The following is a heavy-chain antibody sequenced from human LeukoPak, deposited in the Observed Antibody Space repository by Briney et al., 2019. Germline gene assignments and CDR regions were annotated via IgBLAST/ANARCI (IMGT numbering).Heavy chain of an antibody. V-gene: IGHV4-4*09. CDR3: ARTQYSYGSSGYYFDY. J-gene: IGHJ4*02. CDR1: GGSISSHY. CDR2: IYTSGNT. Sequence: SETLSLTCTVSGGSISSHYWSWIRQPPGKGLEWIAYIYTSGNTNYNPSLKSRVTISLDTSKNQFSLKLSSVTAADTAVYYCARTQYSYGSSGYYFDYWGQGTLVTVSS. D-gene: IGHD3-22*01.